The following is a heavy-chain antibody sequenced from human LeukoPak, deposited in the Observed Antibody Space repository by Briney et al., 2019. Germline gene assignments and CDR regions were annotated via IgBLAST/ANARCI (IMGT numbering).Heavy chain of an antibody. Sequence: TGGSLRLSCAASGFTFSDYYMSWIRQAPGKGLEWVSYISSSGSTIYYADSVKGRFTISRDNSKNTLYLQMNSLRAEDTAVYYCAKDTIRGYSWDDAFDIWGQGTMVTVSS. D-gene: IGHD5-18*01. CDR1: GFTFSDYY. V-gene: IGHV3-11*01. CDR2: ISSSGSTI. CDR3: AKDTIRGYSWDDAFDI. J-gene: IGHJ3*02.